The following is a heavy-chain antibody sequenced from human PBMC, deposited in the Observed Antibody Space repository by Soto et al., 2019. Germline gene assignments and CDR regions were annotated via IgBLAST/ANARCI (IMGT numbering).Heavy chain of an antibody. CDR2: INHSGST. J-gene: IGHJ5*02. CDR1: GGSFSGYY. D-gene: IGHD2-8*01. V-gene: IGHV4-34*01. Sequence: SETLSLTCAVYGGSFSGYYWSWIRQPPGKGLEWIGEINHSGSTNYNPSLKSRATISVDTSKNQFSLKLSSVTAADTAVYYCARGTDIVLMVYAIWRWFDPWGQGTLGTVSS. CDR3: ARGTDIVLMVYAIWRWFDP.